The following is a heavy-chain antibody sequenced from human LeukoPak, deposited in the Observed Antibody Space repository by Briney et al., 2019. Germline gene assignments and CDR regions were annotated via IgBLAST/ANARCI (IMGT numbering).Heavy chain of an antibody. CDR3: GRVNCGGDCQSWYFDL. CDR1: GYTFASHY. D-gene: IGHD2-21*02. V-gene: IGHV1-46*01. Sequence: ASVKVSCEASGYTFASHYMHWVRQAPGQGLEWMGIINPSGGSTTYAQKFQGRVTMTRDTSTSTVYMELSSLRSEDTAVYYCGRVNCGGDCQSWYFDLWGRGTLVTVSS. CDR2: INPSGGST. J-gene: IGHJ2*01.